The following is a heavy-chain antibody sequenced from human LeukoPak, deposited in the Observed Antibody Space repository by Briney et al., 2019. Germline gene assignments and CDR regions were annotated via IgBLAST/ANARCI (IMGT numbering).Heavy chain of an antibody. CDR3: AREGYAYYFDY. J-gene: IGHJ4*02. D-gene: IGHD1-1*01. V-gene: IGHV4-38-2*02. Sequence: SSETLSLTCTVSGYSISSGYYWGWIRQPPGKGLEWIGYIYYSGSTNYNPSLKSRVTISVDTSKNQFSLKLSSVTAADTAVYYCAREGYAYYFDYWGQGTLVTVSS. CDR2: IYYSGST. CDR1: GYSISSGYY.